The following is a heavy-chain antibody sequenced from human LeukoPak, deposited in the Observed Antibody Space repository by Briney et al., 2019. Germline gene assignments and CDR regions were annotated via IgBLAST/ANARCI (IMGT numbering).Heavy chain of an antibody. V-gene: IGHV4-34*01. CDR1: GGFLSVYY. CDR2: NNHSGST. D-gene: IGHD4-17*01. Sequence: SEPLSLPCAVCGGFLSVYYWSWLRHPTGKGLGWIGENNHSGSTNYNPSLKSRVTISVDTSKNQFSLKLSSVTAADTAVYYCARQTTVTTVFDYWGQGTLVTVSS. J-gene: IGHJ4*02. CDR3: ARQTTVTTVFDY.